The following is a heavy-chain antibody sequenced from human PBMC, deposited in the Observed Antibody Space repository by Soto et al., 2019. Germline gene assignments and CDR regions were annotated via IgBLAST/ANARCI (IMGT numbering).Heavy chain of an antibody. CDR2: ISYDGSNK. V-gene: IGHV3-30*03. J-gene: IGHJ4*02. CDR1: GFTFSSYG. CDR3: ATMRRVIPNFDY. D-gene: IGHD3-16*02. Sequence: GGSLRLSCAASGFTFSSYGMHWVRQAPGKGLEWVAVISYDGSNKYYADSVKGRFTISRDNSKNTLYLQMNSLRAEDTAVYYCATMRRVIPNFDYWGQGTLVTVSS.